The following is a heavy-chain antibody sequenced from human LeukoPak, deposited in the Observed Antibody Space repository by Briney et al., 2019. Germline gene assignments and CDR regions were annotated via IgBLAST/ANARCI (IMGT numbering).Heavy chain of an antibody. Sequence: GGSPRLSCAASGFTFNSYGMHWVRQAPGKGLEWVAFIRYDGSNKYYADSVKGRFTISRDNSNSTLYLQMNSLTAEDTAWYYCAKGGIAAGGRVYWGQGTLVTVSS. CDR2: IRYDGSNK. J-gene: IGHJ4*02. V-gene: IGHV3-30*02. CDR1: GFTFNSYG. D-gene: IGHD6-13*01. CDR3: AKGGIAAGGRVY.